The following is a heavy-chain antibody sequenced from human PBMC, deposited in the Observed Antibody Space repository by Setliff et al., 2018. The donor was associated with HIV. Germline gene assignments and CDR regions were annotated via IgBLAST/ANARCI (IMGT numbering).Heavy chain of an antibody. V-gene: IGHV4-59*08. CDR2: IYYSGST. J-gene: IGHJ3*01. D-gene: IGHD3-10*01. CDR3: ARVRSYGSAYDAFDV. CDR1: GGSISSYY. Sequence: SETLSLTCTVSGGSISSYYWSWIRQPPGKGLEWIGYIYYSGSTNYNPSLKSRVTISMDTSKNQFSLNLNSVTATDTAVYYCARVRSYGSAYDAFDVWGPGTMVTVSS.